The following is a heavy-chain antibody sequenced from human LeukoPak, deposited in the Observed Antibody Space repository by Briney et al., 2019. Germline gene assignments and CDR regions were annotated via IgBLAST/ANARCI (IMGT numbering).Heavy chain of an antibody. D-gene: IGHD4-23*01. CDR2: IYYSGST. Sequence: SETLSLTCAVSGGSISSGGYSWSWIRQPPGKGLEWIGYIYYSGSTYYNPSLKRRVTISVETSKNQVSLKLSSVTAADQAGDYCARGGKGSGPDYWGQGTLATVS. V-gene: IGHV4-30-4*07. CDR1: GGSISSGGYS. CDR3: ARGGKGSGPDY. J-gene: IGHJ4*02.